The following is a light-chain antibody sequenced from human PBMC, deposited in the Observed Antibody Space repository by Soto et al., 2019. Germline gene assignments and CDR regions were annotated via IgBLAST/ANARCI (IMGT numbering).Light chain of an antibody. CDR1: SSDVGGYNY. CDR3: SSYTSSSPRV. Sequence: QSALTQPASVSGSPGQSITISCTGTSSDVGGYNYVSWYQQHPGKAPKLMIYEVSNRPSGVSNRFSGSKSGNTASLTISGLLGEDEADYYCSSYTSSSPRVFGGGIKVTVL. V-gene: IGLV2-14*01. CDR2: EVS. J-gene: IGLJ3*02.